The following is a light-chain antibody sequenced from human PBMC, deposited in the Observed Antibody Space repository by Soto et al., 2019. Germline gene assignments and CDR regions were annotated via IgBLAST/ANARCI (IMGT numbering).Light chain of an antibody. V-gene: IGLV2-11*01. CDR3: CSYAGSYTVV. CDR1: SNDVGNYNH. CDR2: DVS. J-gene: IGLJ2*01. Sequence: QSALTQPASVSGSPGQSITISCTGTSNDVGNYNHVCWYQQEPGKAPKLMIYDVSKRPSGVPDRFSGSKSGNTASLTISGLQAEDEADYYCCSYAGSYTVVFGGGTKVTVL.